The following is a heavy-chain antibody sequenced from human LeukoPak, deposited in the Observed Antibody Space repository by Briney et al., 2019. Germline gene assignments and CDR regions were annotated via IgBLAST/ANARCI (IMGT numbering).Heavy chain of an antibody. Sequence: SQTLSLTCTVSGGSISSGSYYWSWIRQPAGNGLEWIGRIYTSGSTNYNPSLKSRVTISVDTSKNQFSLKLSSVTAADTAVYYCARDRFGELLFDYSGQGTLVTVSS. CDR2: IYTSGST. D-gene: IGHD3-10*01. J-gene: IGHJ4*02. CDR1: GGSISSGSYY. V-gene: IGHV4-61*02. CDR3: ARDRFGELLFDY.